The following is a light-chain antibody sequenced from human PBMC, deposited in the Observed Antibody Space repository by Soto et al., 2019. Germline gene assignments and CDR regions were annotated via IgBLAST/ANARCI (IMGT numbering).Light chain of an antibody. V-gene: IGKV3-20*01. CDR1: ETVATN. J-gene: IGKJ1*01. Sequence: VMTHSPSTLSVSPVERATLSCWASETVATNLAWYQQKPGQAPRLLIYGASSRATGIPDRFSGSGSGTDFTLTISRLEPEDFAVYYCQQYGSSPRTFGQGTKVDIK. CDR2: GAS. CDR3: QQYGSSPRT.